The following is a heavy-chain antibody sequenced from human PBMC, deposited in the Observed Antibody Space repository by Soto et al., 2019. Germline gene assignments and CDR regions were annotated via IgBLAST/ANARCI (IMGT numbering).Heavy chain of an antibody. CDR3: AKELVYDSSGWSFDY. J-gene: IGHJ4*02. CDR2: ISYDGSNK. Sequence: QVQLVESGGGVVQPGRSLRLSCAASGFTSSSYGMHWVRQTPGKGLEGVAVISYDGSNKYYADSVKGRFTISRDNSKNTLYLQMNSLSAEDTAVYYCAKELVYDSSGWSFDYWGQGTLVTVSS. V-gene: IGHV3-30*18. CDR1: GFTSSSYG. D-gene: IGHD3-22*01.